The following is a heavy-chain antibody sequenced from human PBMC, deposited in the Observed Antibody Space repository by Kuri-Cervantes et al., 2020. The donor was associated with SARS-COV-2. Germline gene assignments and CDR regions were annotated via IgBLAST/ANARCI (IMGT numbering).Heavy chain of an antibody. D-gene: IGHD3-22*01. V-gene: IGHV1-2*04. Sequence: ASVKVSCKASGYTFTGYYMHWVRQAPGQGLEWMGLINPNSGGTNYAQKFQGWVTMTRDTSISIAYMELSRLRSDDTAVYYCARADHYYDSSGYSQETFDYWGQGTLVTVSS. CDR1: GYTFTGYY. CDR3: ARADHYYDSSGYSQETFDY. CDR2: INPNSGGT. J-gene: IGHJ4*02.